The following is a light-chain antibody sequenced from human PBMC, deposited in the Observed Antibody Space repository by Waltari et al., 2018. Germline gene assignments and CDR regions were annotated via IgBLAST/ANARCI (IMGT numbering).Light chain of an antibody. J-gene: IGLJ1*01. CDR2: DGA. V-gene: IGLV2-11*01. CDR3: CSYAVRYSYV. Sequence: QNKPAHDARPLIYDGAKRPSAVPDRCSGSKSGNSASLTISGLQAKDAADYYGCSYAVRYSYVFGTGTKVTVL.